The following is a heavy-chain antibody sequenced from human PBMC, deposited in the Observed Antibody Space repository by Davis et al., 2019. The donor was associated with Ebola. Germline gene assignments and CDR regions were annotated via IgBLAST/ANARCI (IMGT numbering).Heavy chain of an antibody. Sequence: PSETLSLTCTASGCPISSSSYYWCCNLQPPGKGLVWIGSIYYSGSTYYNPSLKSPVTISVYTSTNQFPLKLSSVTAAETAVYYCAREGDYYDSTPSSGYYWGQGTLVTVSS. D-gene: IGHD3-22*01. CDR1: GCPISSSSYY. CDR2: IYYSGST. CDR3: AREGDYYDSTPSSGYY. J-gene: IGHJ4*02. V-gene: IGHV4-39*02.